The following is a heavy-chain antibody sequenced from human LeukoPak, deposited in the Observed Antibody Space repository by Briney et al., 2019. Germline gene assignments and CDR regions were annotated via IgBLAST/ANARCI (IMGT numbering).Heavy chain of an antibody. J-gene: IGHJ4*02. D-gene: IGHD3-10*01. CDR2: IRYDGSNK. CDR3: AKSWLTYYYGSGSYYKDY. CDR1: GFTFSSYG. Sequence: GGSPRLSCAASGFTFSSYGMHWVRQAPGKGLEWVAFIRYDGSNKYYADSVKGRFTISRDNAKNTLFLQMNSLRAEDTAVYYCAKSWLTYYYGSGSYYKDYWGQGTLVTVSS. V-gene: IGHV3-30*02.